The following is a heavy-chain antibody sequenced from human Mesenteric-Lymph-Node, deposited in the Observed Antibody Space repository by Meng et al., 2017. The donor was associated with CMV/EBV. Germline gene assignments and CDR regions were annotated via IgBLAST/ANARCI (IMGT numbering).Heavy chain of an antibody. CDR3: AKGLRYCSSTSCPTTLYYYYGMDV. Sequence: GGSLKISCAASGFTFDDYAMHWVRQAPGKGLEWVSGISWNSGSIGYADSVKGRFTVSRDNAKNSLYLQMNSLRAEDTALYYCAKGLRYCSSTSCPTTLYYYYGMDVWGQGTTVTVSS. CDR1: GFTFDDYA. CDR2: ISWNSGSI. D-gene: IGHD2-2*01. V-gene: IGHV3-9*01. J-gene: IGHJ6*02.